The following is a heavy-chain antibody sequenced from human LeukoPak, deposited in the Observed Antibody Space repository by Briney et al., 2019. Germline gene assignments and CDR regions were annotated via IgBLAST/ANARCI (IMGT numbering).Heavy chain of an antibody. CDR1: GYSFTSYW. Sequence: GESLKISCKGSGYSFTSYWIGWVRQMPGKGLEWMGIIYPGDSDTRYSPSFQGQVTISADKSISTAYLQWSSLKASDTAMYYCARRADYYYDSSGYYYFDYWGQGTLVTVSS. V-gene: IGHV5-51*01. CDR2: IYPGDSDT. D-gene: IGHD3-22*01. J-gene: IGHJ4*02. CDR3: ARRADYYYDSSGYYYFDY.